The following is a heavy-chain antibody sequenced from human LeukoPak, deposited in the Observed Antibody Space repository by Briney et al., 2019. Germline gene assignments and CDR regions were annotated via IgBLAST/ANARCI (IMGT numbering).Heavy chain of an antibody. CDR1: GFTFSSYW. V-gene: IGHV3-74*01. CDR3: ARDNGRNGFDI. Sequence: PGGSLRLSCAASGFTFSSYWMHWVRQAPGKGLVWVSRISSDGSRISYADSVKGRFTISRDDAKKTLDLQMNSLRAEDTAVYFCARDNGRNGFDIWGQGTMVTVSS. J-gene: IGHJ3*02. CDR2: ISSDGSRI.